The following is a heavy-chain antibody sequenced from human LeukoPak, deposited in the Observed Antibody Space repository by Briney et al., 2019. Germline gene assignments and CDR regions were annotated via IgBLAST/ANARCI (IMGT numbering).Heavy chain of an antibody. V-gene: IGHV3-23*01. CDR2: IGLSGDNT. Sequence: PGGSLRLSCVASGFIFHDYAMTWVRQAPGKGLEWVSAIGLSGDNTHYADSVKGRSAISRDNSKNTLFLQMDSLRAEDTAIYYCTRDDAVGGGYLDYWGQGALVTVSS. CDR1: GFIFHDYA. J-gene: IGHJ4*02. D-gene: IGHD6-19*01. CDR3: TRDDAVGGGYLDY.